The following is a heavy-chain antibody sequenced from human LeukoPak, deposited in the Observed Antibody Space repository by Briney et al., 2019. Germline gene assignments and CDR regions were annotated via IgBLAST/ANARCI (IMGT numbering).Heavy chain of an antibody. V-gene: IGHV3-7*01. J-gene: IGHJ4*02. Sequence: GGSLRLSCAVSGLTFSSSWVDWVRQAPGKGLEWVASINPEGSEKYSADSVKGRFTISRDNAKNSLYLQMDSLGVEDTAFYYCARDLAYSRLDYWGQGMLVTVSS. D-gene: IGHD5-18*01. CDR3: ARDLAYSRLDY. CDR1: GLTFSSSW. CDR2: INPEGSEK.